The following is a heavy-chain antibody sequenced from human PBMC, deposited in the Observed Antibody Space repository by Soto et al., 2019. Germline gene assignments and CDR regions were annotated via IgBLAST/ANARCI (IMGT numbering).Heavy chain of an antibody. V-gene: IGHV3-30*18. CDR1: GFNFSSYG. Sequence: QVQLVESGGGVVQPGRSLRLSCAASGFNFSSYGMHWVRQAPGKGLEWVAVISYDGSNKYYADSVKGRFTISRDNSKNTLYLQMNSLRAEDTAVYYCAKDRAPRYSSSCPDYWGQGTLVTVSS. D-gene: IGHD6-13*01. J-gene: IGHJ4*02. CDR3: AKDRAPRYSSSCPDY. CDR2: ISYDGSNK.